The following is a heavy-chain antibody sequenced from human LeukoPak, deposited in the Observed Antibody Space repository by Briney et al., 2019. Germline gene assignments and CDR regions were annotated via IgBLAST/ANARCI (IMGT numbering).Heavy chain of an antibody. D-gene: IGHD6-19*01. CDR1: GYTFTNYG. CDR2: INAYNGNT. V-gene: IGHV1-18*01. J-gene: IGHJ4*02. Sequence: ASVKVSCKASGYTFTNYGISWVRQAPGQGLEWMGWINAYNGNTNYAQKLQGRVTMTTDTSTSTAYMELRSLRSDDTAVYYCASRIAVAGTSDYWGQGTLVTVSS. CDR3: ASRIAVAGTSDY.